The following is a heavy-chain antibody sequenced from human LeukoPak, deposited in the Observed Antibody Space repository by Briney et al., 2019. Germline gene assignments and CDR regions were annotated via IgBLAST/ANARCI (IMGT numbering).Heavy chain of an antibody. CDR3: VRANGAVAGTFWFDP. D-gene: IGHD6-19*01. J-gene: IGHJ5*02. CDR1: GFTVSSNY. Sequence: GGSLRLSCAASGFTVSSNYMSWVRQAPGKGLEWVSVIYSGGSTYYADSVKGRFTISRDNAKNSLYLQMNSLRAEDTAVYYCVRANGAVAGTFWFDPWGQGTLVTVSS. CDR2: IYSGGST. V-gene: IGHV3-66*01.